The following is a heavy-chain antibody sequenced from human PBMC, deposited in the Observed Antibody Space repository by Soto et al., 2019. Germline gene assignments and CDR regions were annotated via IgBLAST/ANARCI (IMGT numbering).Heavy chain of an antibody. Sequence: PGDSLNISCKGSGYSFTSHWIGWVRQMPGKGLEWMGIIHPGDSDIRYSPSFQGQVTILADESISTAYLQWSSLKASDTALYYCARRGPYSSSWYYFDYWGQGTMVTVSS. CDR3: ARRGPYSSSWYYFDY. V-gene: IGHV5-51*01. D-gene: IGHD6-13*01. J-gene: IGHJ4*02. CDR2: IHPGDSDI. CDR1: GYSFTSHW.